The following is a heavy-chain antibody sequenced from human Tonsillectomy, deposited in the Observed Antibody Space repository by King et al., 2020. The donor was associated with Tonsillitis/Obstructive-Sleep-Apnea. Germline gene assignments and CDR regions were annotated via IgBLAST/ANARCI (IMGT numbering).Heavy chain of an antibody. CDR2: ISSSSSYI. D-gene: IGHD6-13*01. V-gene: IGHV3-21*01. CDR3: ARAPGQQLVLVSRY. CDR1: GFTFSSYS. Sequence: DVQLVESGGCLVKPGGSLRLSCAASGFTFSSYSMNWVRQAPGKGLEWVSSISSSSSYIYYADSVKGRFTISRDNAKNSLYLQMNSLSAEDTAVYYCARAPGQQLVLVSRYWGQGPLVTVSS. J-gene: IGHJ4*02.